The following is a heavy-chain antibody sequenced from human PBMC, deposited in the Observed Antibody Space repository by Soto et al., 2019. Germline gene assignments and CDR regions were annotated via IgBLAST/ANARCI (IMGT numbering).Heavy chain of an antibody. CDR1: GLTFSTYG. CDR3: AKGTYQYDSSGYLWARAYYYGMDV. Sequence: QVQLVESGGGVVQPGRSLRLSCAASGLTFSTYGMHWVRQAPGKGLEWVALISYDGSNKYYADSVKGRFTISRDNSRDTLYLEVNSLRPEDTAVYYCAKGTYQYDSSGYLWARAYYYGMDVWGQGTTVTVSS. D-gene: IGHD3-22*01. CDR2: ISYDGSNK. J-gene: IGHJ6*02. V-gene: IGHV3-30*18.